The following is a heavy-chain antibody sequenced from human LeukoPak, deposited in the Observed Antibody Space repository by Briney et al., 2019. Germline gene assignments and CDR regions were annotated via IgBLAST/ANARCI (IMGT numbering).Heavy chain of an antibody. CDR2: ISYDGSKK. V-gene: IGHV3-30*18. J-gene: IGHJ4*02. CDR3: AKDLSSGSRRAY. D-gene: IGHD6-19*01. Sequence: GGSLRLSCAASGFTFSTYGMHWVRQAPGKGLEGVAGISYDGSKKYYADSVKGRFTISRDNSKNTLYLQMNSLRAEDTGVYYCAKDLSSGSRRAYWGQGTLVTVSS. CDR1: GFTFSTYG.